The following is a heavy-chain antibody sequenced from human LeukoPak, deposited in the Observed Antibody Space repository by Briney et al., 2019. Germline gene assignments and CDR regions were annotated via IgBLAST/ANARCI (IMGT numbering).Heavy chain of an antibody. CDR1: GFTFSRYE. Sequence: TGGSLRLSCAASGFTFSRYEMNWVRQAPGKGLEWVSSISSSGSIIHYADSVKGRFTISRDKAKHSLYLQMNRLRAEDTAVYYCARDGESGYDYPRYFDYWGQGTLVIVSS. CDR3: ARDGESGYDYPRYFDY. V-gene: IGHV3-48*03. D-gene: IGHD5-12*01. J-gene: IGHJ4*02. CDR2: ISSSGSII.